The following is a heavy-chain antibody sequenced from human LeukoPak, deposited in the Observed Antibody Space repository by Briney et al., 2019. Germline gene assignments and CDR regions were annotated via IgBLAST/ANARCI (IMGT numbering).Heavy chain of an antibody. V-gene: IGHV1-18*01. CDR2: ISAYNGNT. CDR3: ARSVPGIATTGTYNWFDP. D-gene: IGHD6-13*01. CDR1: GYTFTSYG. J-gene: IGHJ5*02. Sequence: ASVKVSCKASGYTFTSYGISWVRQAPGQGLEWMGWISAYNGNTNYAQKFQGRVTMTRDTSISTAYMELSSLRSDDTAFYYCARSVPGIATTGTYNWFDPWGQGTLVTVSS.